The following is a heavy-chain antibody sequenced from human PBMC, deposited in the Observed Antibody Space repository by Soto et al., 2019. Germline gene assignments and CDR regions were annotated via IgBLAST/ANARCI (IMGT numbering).Heavy chain of an antibody. D-gene: IGHD3-16*01. J-gene: IGHJ4*02. Sequence: QVHLVQSGAEVKKPGASVKVSCKASGYAFTTYGITWVRQAPGQGLEWMGWISAHNGNTNYAQKLQGRVTVTRDTSTSTAYMELTIQRSDDTAVYYCARWGYGDYCGQGALVTVSS. CDR3: ARWGYGDY. CDR2: ISAHNGNT. CDR1: GYAFTTYG. V-gene: IGHV1-18*01.